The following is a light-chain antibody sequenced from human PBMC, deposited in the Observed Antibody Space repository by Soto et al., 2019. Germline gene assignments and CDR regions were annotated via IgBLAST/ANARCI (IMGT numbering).Light chain of an antibody. CDR2: DNN. CDR1: RSNIGNNY. CDR3: GTWDSSLSASVV. J-gene: IGLJ2*01. Sequence: QSVLTQPPSVSAAPGQKVTISCSGSRSNIGNNYVSWYQQLPGTAPKLLIYDNNKRPSGIPDRFSGSKSGTSATLGITGLQTGDEADYYCGTWDSSLSASVVFGGGTKLTVL. V-gene: IGLV1-51*01.